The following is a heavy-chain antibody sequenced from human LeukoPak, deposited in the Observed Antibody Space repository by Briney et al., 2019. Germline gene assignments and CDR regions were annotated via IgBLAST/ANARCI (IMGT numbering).Heavy chain of an antibody. D-gene: IGHD5-12*01. CDR1: GYSISSGYY. V-gene: IGHV4-38-2*01. J-gene: IGHJ5*02. CDR3: ARAMVSGYPRLNWFDP. Sequence: PSETLSLTCAVSGYSISSGYYWGWIRQPPGKGLEWIGSIYHSGSTYYNPSLKSRVTISVDTSKNQFSLKLSSVTAADTAVYYCARAMVSGYPRLNWFDPWGQGTLVTVSS. CDR2: IYHSGST.